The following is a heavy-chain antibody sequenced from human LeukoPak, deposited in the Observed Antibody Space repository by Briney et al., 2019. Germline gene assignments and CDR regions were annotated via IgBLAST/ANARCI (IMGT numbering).Heavy chain of an antibody. Sequence: SETLSLTCAVYGGSFSGYYWSWIRQPAGKGLEWIGRIYASGSTNYNPSLKSRVTMSVDTSKNQFSLKLSSVTAADTAVYYCARVGGSGSLGYWGQGTLVTVSS. CDR3: ARVGGSGSLGY. CDR2: IYASGST. D-gene: IGHD3-3*01. V-gene: IGHV4-59*10. J-gene: IGHJ4*02. CDR1: GGSFSGYY.